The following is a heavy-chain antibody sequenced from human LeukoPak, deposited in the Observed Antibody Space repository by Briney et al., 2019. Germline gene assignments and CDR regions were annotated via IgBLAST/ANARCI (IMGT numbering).Heavy chain of an antibody. J-gene: IGHJ6*03. CDR1: GYTFTGYY. Sequence: ASVKVSCKASGYTFTGYYMHWVRQAPGQGLEWMGWINPNSGDTNYAQKFQGRVTMTSDTSISTTYMELSRLRSDDTALYYCANHGLLNYYYMDVWGKGTTVTVSS. CDR3: ANHGLLNYYYMDV. CDR2: INPNSGDT. D-gene: IGHD1-26*01. V-gene: IGHV1-2*02.